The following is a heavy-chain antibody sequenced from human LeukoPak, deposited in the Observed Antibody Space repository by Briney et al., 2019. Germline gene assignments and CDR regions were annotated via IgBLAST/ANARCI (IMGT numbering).Heavy chain of an antibody. J-gene: IGHJ6*03. D-gene: IGHD2-2*01. CDR2: ISSSGSTI. Sequence: GGSLRLSCAASGFIFSNYAMTWVRQTPGKGLEWVSYISSSGSTIYYADSVKGRFTISRDNAKNSLYLQMNSLRAEDTAVYYCARRSVGYYYYMDVWGKGTTVTVSS. V-gene: IGHV3-11*01. CDR3: ARRSVGYYYYMDV. CDR1: GFIFSNYA.